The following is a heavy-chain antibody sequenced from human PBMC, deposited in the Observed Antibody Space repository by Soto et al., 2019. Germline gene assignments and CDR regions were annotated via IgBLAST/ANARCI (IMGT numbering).Heavy chain of an antibody. CDR1: GFTVSDNY. D-gene: IGHD2-15*01. V-gene: IGHV3-53*01. CDR2: IYAGGDT. CDR3: ARALALCSGGACYEY. J-gene: IGHJ4*02. Sequence: GGSLRLSCAASGFTVSDNYVTWVRQAPGKGLEWVSVIYAGGDTFYGDSVKGRFTISRDNSENMVYLQMRSLRAEDTAVYYCARALALCSGGACYEYWGQGTVVTVSS.